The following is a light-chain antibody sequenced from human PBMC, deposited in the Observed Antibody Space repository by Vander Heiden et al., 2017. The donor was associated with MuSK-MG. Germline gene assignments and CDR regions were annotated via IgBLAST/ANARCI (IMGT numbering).Light chain of an antibody. CDR2: WAS. CDR1: QSVLYSSNNKNY. V-gene: IGKV4-1*01. CDR3: QQYYSNPWT. Sequence: DIVMTQSPDSLAVSLGERATINCKSSQSVLYSSNNKNYLAWYQQKPGQPPTLLIYWASTRESGVPDRFSGRGSGTYFTLTISSLQAEDVAVYYCQQYYSNPWTFGQGTKVXIK. J-gene: IGKJ1*01.